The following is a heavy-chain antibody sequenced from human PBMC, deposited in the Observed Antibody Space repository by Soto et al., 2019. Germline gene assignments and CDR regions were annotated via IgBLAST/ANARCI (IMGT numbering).Heavy chain of an antibody. V-gene: IGHV1-69*19. CDR2: SIPIFGTA. D-gene: IGHD2-15*01. CDR3: PRSEDYCSGGSCYRNWYFDL. CDR1: GGTFSSYA. Sequence: QVQLVQSGAEVKKPGSSVKVSCKASGGTFSSYAISWVRQAPGQGLEWKGGSIPIFGTANYAQKFQGRVTITADESTSTAYMELSRLRSEVTAVYYCPRSEDYCSGGSCYRNWYFDLWGRGTLVTVSA. J-gene: IGHJ2*01.